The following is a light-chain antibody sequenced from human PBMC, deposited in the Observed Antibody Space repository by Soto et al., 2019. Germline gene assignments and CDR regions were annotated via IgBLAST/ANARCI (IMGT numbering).Light chain of an antibody. Sequence: QSALTQPPSASGSLGQSVTISCTGTSSDIGGYNYVSWYQQHPGKAPKLIIYAVSNRSSEVPGRFSGSKSGNTASLTVSGLLAEDEADYFCSSYAANPNNVFGTGTKLTVL. CDR3: SSYAANPNNV. V-gene: IGLV2-8*01. CDR1: SSDIGGYNY. CDR2: AVS. J-gene: IGLJ1*01.